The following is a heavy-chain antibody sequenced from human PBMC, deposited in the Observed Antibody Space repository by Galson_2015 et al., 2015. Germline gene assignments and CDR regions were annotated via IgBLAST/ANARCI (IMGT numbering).Heavy chain of an antibody. V-gene: IGHV4-30-2*05. D-gene: IGHD3-3*01. CDR3: ARGGVVYAMDV. Sequence: KSRVTISVATSKNQFSLRLRSVTAADTAVYYCARGGVVYAMDVWGQGTTVTVSS. J-gene: IGHJ6*02.